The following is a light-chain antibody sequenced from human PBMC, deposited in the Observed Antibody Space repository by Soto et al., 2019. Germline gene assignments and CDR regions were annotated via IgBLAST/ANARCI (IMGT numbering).Light chain of an antibody. CDR3: QEYDNWT. CDR2: GAS. J-gene: IGKJ1*01. V-gene: IGKV3-15*01. Sequence: DILMTQSPATLSVSPGERATLSCRASQSVGSNLAWYQHKPGQAPRLLIYGASTRATGVPARFSGSGSGTEFTLTISSLQSEDFAVYYCQEYDNWTFGQRTKVELK. CDR1: QSVGSN.